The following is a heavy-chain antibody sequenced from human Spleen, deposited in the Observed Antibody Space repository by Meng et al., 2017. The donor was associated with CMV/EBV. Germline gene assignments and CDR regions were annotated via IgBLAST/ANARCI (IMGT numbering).Heavy chain of an antibody. V-gene: IGHV3-21*01. CDR2: ISGSGQDT. CDR1: S. CDR3: ARDLQTFCGSPGCYDGFPH. J-gene: IGHJ4*02. Sequence: SVNWVRQSPGKGLEWVSSISGSGQDTYYADSLRGRFTVSRDNSRKALYLQMDALRVEDTAVYYCARDLQTFCGSPGCYDGFPHWGQGTLVTVSS. D-gene: IGHD2-2*01.